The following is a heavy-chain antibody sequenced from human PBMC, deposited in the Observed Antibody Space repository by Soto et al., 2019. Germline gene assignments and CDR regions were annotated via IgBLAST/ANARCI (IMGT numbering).Heavy chain of an antibody. Sequence: PGGSLRLSCAASGFTFSKYAMSWVRQAPGKGLEWVSAISASGGSTYYADSVRGRFTISRDNSKNTLYLQMNSLRAEDTAVYYFAKEMYSSGAYYFYFGMDVWGQATTVTVSS. J-gene: IGHJ6*02. CDR3: AKEMYSSGAYYFYFGMDV. CDR2: ISASGGST. D-gene: IGHD6-25*01. V-gene: IGHV3-23*01. CDR1: GFTFSKYA.